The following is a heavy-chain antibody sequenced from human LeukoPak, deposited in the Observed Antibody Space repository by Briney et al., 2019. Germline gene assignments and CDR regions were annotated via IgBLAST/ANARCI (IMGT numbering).Heavy chain of an antibody. J-gene: IGHJ4*02. CDR1: GFTFRNYW. D-gene: IGHD6-19*01. CDR3: ARLEQWLTPY. V-gene: IGHV3-7*01. Sequence: GGSLRLSCAVSGFTFRNYWMSWVRQAPGKGLEWVANIKQDGSEKNYVDSVKGRSTISRDNAKNSLYLQMNSLRVEDTAVYYCARLEQWLTPYWGQGTLVTVSS. CDR2: IKQDGSEK.